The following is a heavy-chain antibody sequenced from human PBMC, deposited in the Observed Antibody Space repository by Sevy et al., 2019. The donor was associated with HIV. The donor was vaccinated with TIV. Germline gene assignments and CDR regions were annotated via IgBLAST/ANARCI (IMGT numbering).Heavy chain of an antibody. Sequence: GGSLRLSCAASGFTFSSYWMSWVRQAPGKGLEWVANIKQDGSEKYYVDSVKGRFTISRDNAKNSLYLQMNSLRAEDTAVYYVARVVAAAGTLCRYYGMDVWGQGTTVTVSS. J-gene: IGHJ6*02. V-gene: IGHV3-7*01. CDR2: IKQDGSEK. CDR3: ARVVAAAGTLCRYYGMDV. CDR1: GFTFSSYW. D-gene: IGHD6-13*01.